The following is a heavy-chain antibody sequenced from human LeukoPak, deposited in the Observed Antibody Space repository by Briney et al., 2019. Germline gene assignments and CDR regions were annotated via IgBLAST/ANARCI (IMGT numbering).Heavy chain of an antibody. D-gene: IGHD5-18*01. J-gene: IGHJ6*02. CDR2: INSDGSIT. CDR1: GFTFTTYW. CDR3: ARDAVDTANAV. V-gene: IGHV3-74*01. Sequence: GGSLRLSCAAPGFTFTTYWMHWVRQAPGKGLVWVSHINSDGSITSYADSVKGRFTISRDNAKNTLYLQMNSLRAEDTAVYYCARDAVDTANAVWGQGTTVTVSS.